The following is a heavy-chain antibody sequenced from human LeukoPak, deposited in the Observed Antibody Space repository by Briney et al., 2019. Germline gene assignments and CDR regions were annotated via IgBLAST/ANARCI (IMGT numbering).Heavy chain of an antibody. CDR2: IYYSGST. J-gene: IGHJ4*02. CDR3: ATSWGIYSEDY. D-gene: IGHD5-12*01. V-gene: IGHV4-39*01. CDR1: GDSISSSSYY. Sequence: SETLSLTCTVSGDSISSSSYYWGWIRQPPGKGLAWIGTIYYSGSTFYNPSLKSRVTISIDTSKNQFSLKLSSVTAADTSVYYCATSWGIYSEDYWGQGTLVTVSS.